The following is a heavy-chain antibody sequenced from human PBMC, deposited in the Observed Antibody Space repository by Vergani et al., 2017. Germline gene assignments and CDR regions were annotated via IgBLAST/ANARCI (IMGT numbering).Heavy chain of an antibody. D-gene: IGHD5-24*01. V-gene: IGHV1-69*01. J-gene: IGHJ3*02. CDR3: ARERRAMATIIGQDAFDI. CDR2: IIPIFGTA. CDR1: GGTFSSYA. Sequence: QVQLVQSGAEVKKPGSSVKVSCKASGGTFSSYAISWVRQAPGQGLEWMGGIIPIFGTANYAQKFQGRVTITADESTSTAYMEMSSLRSEDTAVYYCARERRAMATIIGQDAFDIWGQGTMVTVSS.